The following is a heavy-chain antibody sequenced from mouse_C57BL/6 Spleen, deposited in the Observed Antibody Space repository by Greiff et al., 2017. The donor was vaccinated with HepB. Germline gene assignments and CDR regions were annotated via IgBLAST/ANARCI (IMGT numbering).Heavy chain of an antibody. CDR1: GYTFTSYG. V-gene: IGHV1-81*01. Sequence: QVQLQQSGAELARPGASVKLSCKASGYTFTSYGISWVKQSTGQGLEWIGEIYPRSGNTYYNEKFKGKATLTADKSSSTAYMELRSLTSEDSAVYFCARPNWDVRYFDVWGTGTTVTVSS. D-gene: IGHD4-1*01. CDR2: IYPRSGNT. CDR3: ARPNWDVRYFDV. J-gene: IGHJ1*03.